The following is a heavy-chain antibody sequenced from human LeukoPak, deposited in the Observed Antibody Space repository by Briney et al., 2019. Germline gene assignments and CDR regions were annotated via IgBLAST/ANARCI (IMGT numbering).Heavy chain of an antibody. Sequence: SVKVSCKASGYTFTSYYMHWVRQAPGQGLEWMGGIIAIFGKTNYAQKFQGRVTITADKSTRTTYMELSSLRSEDTAVYYCARIVGSTGGESWGQGTMVTVSS. J-gene: IGHJ3*01. CDR2: IIAIFGKT. CDR3: ARIVGSTGGES. D-gene: IGHD1-26*01. CDR1: GYTFTSYY. V-gene: IGHV1-69*06.